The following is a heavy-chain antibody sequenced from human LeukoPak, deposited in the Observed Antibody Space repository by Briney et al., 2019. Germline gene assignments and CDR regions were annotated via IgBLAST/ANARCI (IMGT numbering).Heavy chain of an antibody. J-gene: IGHJ4*02. V-gene: IGHV5-51*01. CDR2: IYPGDSDT. CDR1: GYSFTSYW. CDR3: ARLGTAVVARLFDN. D-gene: IGHD5-18*01. Sequence: GESLKISCMDSGYSFTSYWIAWVRQMPGKGLEWMGSIYPGDSDTRYSPSFQGQVTISADKSISTAYLQWRGLKASDTAMYYCARLGTAVVARLFDNWGQGTLVTVSS.